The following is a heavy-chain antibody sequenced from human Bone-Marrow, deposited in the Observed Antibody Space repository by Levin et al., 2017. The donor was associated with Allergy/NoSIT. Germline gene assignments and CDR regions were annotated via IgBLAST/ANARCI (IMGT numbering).Heavy chain of an antibody. CDR1: GFTFSSTE. J-gene: IGHJ4*02. D-gene: IGHD2-2*01. Sequence: PGGSLRLSCAASGFTFSSTEMNWVRQAPGKGLEWVTYISSSAKTIYYADSVKGRFTISRDNAKNSLYLQMNSLRAEDTAVYYCATGRYCSSAGCYHDYWGQGTLVTVSS. CDR2: ISSSAKTI. CDR3: ATGRYCSSAGCYHDY. V-gene: IGHV3-48*03.